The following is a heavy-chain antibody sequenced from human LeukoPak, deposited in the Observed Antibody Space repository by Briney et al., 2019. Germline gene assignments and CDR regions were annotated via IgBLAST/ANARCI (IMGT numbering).Heavy chain of an antibody. V-gene: IGHV1-69*01. Sequence: SVKVSCKASGGTFSSYAISWVRQAPGQGLEWMGGIIPIFGTANYAQKFQGRVTITADESTSTAYMELSSLRSEDTAVYYCARDARRGVELKAFDIWGQGTMVTVSS. J-gene: IGHJ3*02. CDR2: IIPIFGTA. D-gene: IGHD1-7*01. CDR1: GGTFSSYA. CDR3: ARDARRGVELKAFDI.